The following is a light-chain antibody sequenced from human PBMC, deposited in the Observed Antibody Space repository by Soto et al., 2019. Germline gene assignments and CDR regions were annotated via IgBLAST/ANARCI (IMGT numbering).Light chain of an antibody. J-gene: IGKJ3*01. Sequence: EAVLTQSPATLSVSPGERATLSCRASQSVATNVAWYQQRPGQAPRLLIYGASKRAIGLPARFSGSGSGTEFTLTITSLQSEDFAVYYCQQYGSSPPFTFGPGTKVDIK. CDR3: QQYGSSPPFT. CDR1: QSVATN. CDR2: GAS. V-gene: IGKV3-15*01.